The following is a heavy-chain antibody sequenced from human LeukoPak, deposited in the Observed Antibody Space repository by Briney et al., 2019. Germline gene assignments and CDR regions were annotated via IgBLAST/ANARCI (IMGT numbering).Heavy chain of an antibody. V-gene: IGHV4-34*01. D-gene: IGHD6-19*01. J-gene: IGHJ4*02. CDR3: ARGKVAAYFDY. CDR2: INHSGST. Sequence: SETLSLTCAVYGGSFSGYYWSWIRQPPGKGLEWIGEINHSGSTNYNPSLKSRVTISVDTSKNQFSLKLSSVTAAGTAVYYCARGKVAAYFDYWGQGTLVTVSS. CDR1: GGSFSGYY.